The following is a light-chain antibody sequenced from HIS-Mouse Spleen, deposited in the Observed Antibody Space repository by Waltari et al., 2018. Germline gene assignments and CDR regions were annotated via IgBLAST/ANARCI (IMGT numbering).Light chain of an antibody. V-gene: IGLV3-10*01. CDR3: YSTDSSGNHRV. J-gene: IGLJ2*01. Sequence: SYELTQPPSVSVSPGQTARITCSGDALPKKYAYWYQQKSGQAPVLVIYEDSKRTSGIPGGFSGSSSGTMATLTISGAQVEDEADYYCYSTDSSGNHRVFGGGTKLTVL. CDR1: ALPKKY. CDR2: EDS.